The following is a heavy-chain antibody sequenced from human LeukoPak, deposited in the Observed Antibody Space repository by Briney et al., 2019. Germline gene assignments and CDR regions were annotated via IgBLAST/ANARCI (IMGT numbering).Heavy chain of an antibody. CDR2: INHGGST. V-gene: IGHV4-34*01. Sequence: SETLSLTCAVYGGSFSDYYWSWIRQPPGKGLEWIGEINHGGSTKYNPSLKSRVTISVDTSKNQFYLKLSSVTAADTAVYYCARGAAGYIYGFDPWGQGTLVTVSS. D-gene: IGHD5-18*01. CDR1: GGSFSDYY. J-gene: IGHJ5*02. CDR3: ARGAAGYIYGFDP.